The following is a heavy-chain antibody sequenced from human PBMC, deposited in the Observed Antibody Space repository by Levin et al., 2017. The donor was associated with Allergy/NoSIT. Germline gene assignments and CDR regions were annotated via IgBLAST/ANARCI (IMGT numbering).Heavy chain of an antibody. CDR2: IYHSGST. V-gene: IGHV4-38-2*01. CDR1: GYSISSGYY. Sequence: SETLSLTCAVSGYSISSGYYWGWIRQPPGKGLEWIGSIYHSGSTYYKLSLKSRVTISVDTSKNQFSLNLSSVTAADTAVYYCARSATGYSSGEVDYWGQGTLVTVSS. CDR3: ARSATGYSSGEVDY. D-gene: IGHD6-25*01. J-gene: IGHJ4*02.